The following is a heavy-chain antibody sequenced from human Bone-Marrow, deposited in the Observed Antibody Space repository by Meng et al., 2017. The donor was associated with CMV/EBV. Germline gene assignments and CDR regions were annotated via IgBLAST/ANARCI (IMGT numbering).Heavy chain of an antibody. CDR1: GNTFSGFY. J-gene: IGHJ4*02. D-gene: IGHD5-12*01. V-gene: IGHV1-2*02. Sequence: ASVKVSCKASGNTFSGFYMHWVRQAPGQGLEWMGWINPTTGATTYSQKFLGRVTMTRDTSLTTGFMQLARLRSDDTAIYYCATLGYSLTYLGRPDHWGQGTLVTVSS. CDR3: ATLGYSLTYLGRPDH. CDR2: INPTTGAT.